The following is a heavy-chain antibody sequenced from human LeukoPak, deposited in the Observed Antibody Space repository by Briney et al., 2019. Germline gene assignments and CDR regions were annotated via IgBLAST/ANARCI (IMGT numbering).Heavy chain of an antibody. CDR3: ARTRFNYDSSGYSY. CDR1: GYSISSGYY. J-gene: IGHJ4*02. D-gene: IGHD3-22*01. Sequence: PSETLSLTCAVSGYSISSGYYWGWIRQPPGKGLEWIGSIYHSGSTYYNPSLKSRVTISVDTSKNQFSLKLSSMTAADTAVYYCARTRFNYDSSGYSYWGQGTLVTVSS. V-gene: IGHV4-38-2*01. CDR2: IYHSGST.